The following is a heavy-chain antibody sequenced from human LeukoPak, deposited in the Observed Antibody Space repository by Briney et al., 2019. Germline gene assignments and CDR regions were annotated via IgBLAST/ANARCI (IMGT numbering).Heavy chain of an antibody. CDR2: TSSSGGST. J-gene: IGHJ4*02. CDR3: AKGLKQWLIIPFDY. V-gene: IGHV3-23*01. Sequence: GGSLRLSCAASGFTFTSYAMNWVRQAPGKGLEWVSGTSSSGGSTNYADSVKGRFTISRDNSKNTLYLQMNSLRAEDTAVYYCAKGLKQWLIIPFDYWGQGTQVTVSS. D-gene: IGHD6-19*01. CDR1: GFTFTSYA.